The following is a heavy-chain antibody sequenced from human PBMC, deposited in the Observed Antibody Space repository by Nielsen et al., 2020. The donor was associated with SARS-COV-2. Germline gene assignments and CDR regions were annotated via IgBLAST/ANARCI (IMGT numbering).Heavy chain of an antibody. CDR1: GFTFSSYA. V-gene: IGHV3-23*01. J-gene: IGHJ6*02. Sequence: GESLKISCAASGFTFSSYAMSWVRQAPGKGLEWVSAISGSGGSTYYADSVKGRFTISRDNSKNTLYLQMNSLRAEDTAVYYCATQGLTRNNYYYYGMDVWGQGTTVIVSS. CDR2: ISGSGGST. D-gene: IGHD6-19*01. CDR3: ATQGLTRNNYYYYGMDV.